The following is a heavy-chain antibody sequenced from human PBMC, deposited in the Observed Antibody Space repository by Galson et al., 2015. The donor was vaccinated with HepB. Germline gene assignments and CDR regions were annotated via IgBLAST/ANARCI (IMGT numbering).Heavy chain of an antibody. CDR3: ARRAGGGVPYTIFGVVTPYFDY. J-gene: IGHJ4*02. V-gene: IGHV3-30-3*01. D-gene: IGHD3-3*01. CDR2: ISYDGSDK. CDR1: GFTFSSYA. Sequence: SLRLSCAASGFTFSSYAMHWVRQAPGKGLEWVAVISYDGSDKYYADSVKGRFTISRDNSKNTLYLQMNSLRAEDTAVYYCARRAGGGVPYTIFGVVTPYFDYWGQGTLVTVSS.